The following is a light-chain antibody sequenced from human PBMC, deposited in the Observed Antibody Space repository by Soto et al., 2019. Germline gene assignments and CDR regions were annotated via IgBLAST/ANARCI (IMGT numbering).Light chain of an antibody. V-gene: IGLV2-11*01. CDR2: DVS. CDR3: CSYGGYYNYV. J-gene: IGLJ1*01. CDR1: STDVGGYNY. Sequence: QSVLTQPRSVSGSPGQSVTISCTGTSTDVGGYNYVSWYQQHPGKAPKVMIYDVSKRPSGVPDRFSGSKSGNTASLTISGLQAEDEADYYCCSYGGYYNYVFGTGTKSPS.